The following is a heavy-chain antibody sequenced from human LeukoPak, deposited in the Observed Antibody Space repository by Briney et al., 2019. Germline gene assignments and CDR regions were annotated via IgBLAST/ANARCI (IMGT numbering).Heavy chain of an antibody. Sequence: SVRVSCKASGGTFSSYAISWVRQAPGQGLEWMGGIIPIFGTANYAQKFQGRVTITADESTSTAYMELSSLRSEDTAVYYCARDWAAAGNRRLSFDYWGQGTLVTVSS. V-gene: IGHV1-69*13. CDR2: IIPIFGTA. CDR3: ARDWAAAGNRRLSFDY. CDR1: GGTFSSYA. J-gene: IGHJ4*02. D-gene: IGHD6-13*01.